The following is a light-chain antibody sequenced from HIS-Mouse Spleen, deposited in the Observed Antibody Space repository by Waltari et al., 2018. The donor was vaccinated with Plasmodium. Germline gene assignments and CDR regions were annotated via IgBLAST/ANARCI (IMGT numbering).Light chain of an antibody. Sequence: EIVMTHSPATLSVSPGERATLPCRASRSVSSNLAWYQQKPGQAPRLLIYGASTRATGIPARFSGSGSGTEFTLTISSLQSEDVAVYYCQQYNNWSFTFGPGTKVDIK. CDR3: QQYNNWSFT. CDR1: RSVSSN. V-gene: IGKV3-15*01. CDR2: GAS. J-gene: IGKJ3*01.